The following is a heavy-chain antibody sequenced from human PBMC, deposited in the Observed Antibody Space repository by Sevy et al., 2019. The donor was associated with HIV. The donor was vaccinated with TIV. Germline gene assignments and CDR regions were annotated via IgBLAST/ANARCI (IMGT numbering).Heavy chain of an antibody. CDR1: GFTFSSYW. D-gene: IGHD3-9*01. V-gene: IGHV3-7*03. Sequence: GGSLRLSCAASGFTFSSYWMSWVRQAPGKGLEWVANIKQDGSEKYYVDSVKGRFTISRDNAKNSLYLQMNSLRAEDTAVYYCAGEALRYFDWLLYFYFDYWGQGTLVTVSS. CDR2: IKQDGSEK. CDR3: AGEALRYFDWLLYFYFDY. J-gene: IGHJ4*02.